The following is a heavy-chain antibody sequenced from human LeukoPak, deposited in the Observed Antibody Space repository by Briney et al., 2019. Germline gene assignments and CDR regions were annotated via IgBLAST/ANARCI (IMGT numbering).Heavy chain of an antibody. Sequence: PSETLSLTCTVSGGSISSGSYYWSWIRQPAGKGLEWIGRIYTSGSTSYNPSLKSRVTISVDTSKNQFSLKLSSVTAADTAVYYCARGGSGYYYYWGQGTLVTVSS. CDR2: IYTSGST. J-gene: IGHJ4*02. CDR1: GGSISSGSYY. V-gene: IGHV4-61*02. CDR3: ARGGSGYYYY. D-gene: IGHD3-22*01.